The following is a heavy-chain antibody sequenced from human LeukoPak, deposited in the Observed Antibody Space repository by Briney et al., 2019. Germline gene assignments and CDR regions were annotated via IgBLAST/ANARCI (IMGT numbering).Heavy chain of an antibody. J-gene: IGHJ5*02. CDR1: GSTFSSYE. D-gene: IGHD3-22*01. CDR2: ISSSGSTI. V-gene: IGHV3-48*03. CDR3: ARDRRFDSSGYYGNWFDP. Sequence: PGGSLRLSCAASGSTFSSYEMNWVRQAPGKGLEWVSYISSSGSTIYYADSVKGRFTISRDNAKNSLYLQMNSLRAEDTAVYYCARDRRFDSSGYYGNWFDPWGQGTLVTVSS.